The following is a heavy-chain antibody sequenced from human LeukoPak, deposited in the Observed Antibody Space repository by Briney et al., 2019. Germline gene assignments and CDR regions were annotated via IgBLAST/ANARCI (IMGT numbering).Heavy chain of an antibody. CDR1: GYTFTSYA. J-gene: IGHJ4*02. D-gene: IGHD5-18*01. V-gene: IGHV1-3*01. CDR3: ARNRYSYGYPFDY. CDR2: INAGNGNT. Sequence: ASVKVSCKTSGYTFTSYAIHWVRQAPGQRLEWMGWINAGNGNTQYSQTFQGRVTITRDTNATTAYMELSSLRSEDTAVYYCARNRYSYGYPFDYWGQGTLVTLSS.